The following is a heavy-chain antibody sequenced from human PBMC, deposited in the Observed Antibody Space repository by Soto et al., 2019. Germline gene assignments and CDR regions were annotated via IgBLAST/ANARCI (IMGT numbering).Heavy chain of an antibody. D-gene: IGHD1-26*01. J-gene: IGHJ4*02. Sequence: EVQLLESGGGLVQPGGSLRLSCAASGFTFSSYAMRWVRQAPGKGLEWVSAISGSGGSTYYADSVKGRFTISRDNSKNTLYLQMNGLRAEDAAVYYCARRGSGSDYDYWGQGTLVTVSS. CDR1: GFTFSSYA. CDR2: ISGSGGST. CDR3: ARRGSGSDYDY. V-gene: IGHV3-23*01.